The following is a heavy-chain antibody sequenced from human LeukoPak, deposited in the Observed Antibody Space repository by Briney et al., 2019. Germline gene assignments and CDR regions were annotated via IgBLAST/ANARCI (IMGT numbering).Heavy chain of an antibody. CDR3: AREGAKYGPDV. V-gene: IGHV3-7*01. CDR1: GFTFSSHW. Sequence: GGSLTVSCAASGFTFSSHWMSWVRQAPGKGREGVANIKQDGSTKYYVDSVKGRFTISRENAKNSLYLQMNSLRAGDTAVYYCAREGAKYGPDVRGQGTTVTVSS. J-gene: IGHJ6*02. D-gene: IGHD1-26*01. CDR2: IKQDGSTK.